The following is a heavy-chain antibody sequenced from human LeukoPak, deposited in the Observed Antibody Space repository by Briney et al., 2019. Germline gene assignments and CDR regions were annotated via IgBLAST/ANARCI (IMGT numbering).Heavy chain of an antibody. D-gene: IGHD4-11*01. CDR2: IYSEST. CDR1: GGSTTSNYY. V-gene: IGHV4-39*07. J-gene: IGHJ3*02. Sequence: SETLSLTCTVSGGSTTSNYYWGWIRQSPGRGLEWIGSIYSESTYYNPSLKSRVTISVDTSKNQFSLKLSSVTAADTAVYYCARDSVRAFDIWGQGTMVTVSS. CDR3: ARDSVRAFDI.